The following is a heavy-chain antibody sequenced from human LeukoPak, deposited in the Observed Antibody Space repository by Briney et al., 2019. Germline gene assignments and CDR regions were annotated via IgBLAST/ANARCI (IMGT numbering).Heavy chain of an antibody. Sequence: SETLSLTCTVSGESISGFYWGWIRQPPRKGLEWIASIYYSGSTYYNPSLESRVTISVDTSKNQFSLKLSSVTAADTAVYYCARDSNWFGFDYWGQGTLVTVSS. CDR1: GESISGFY. V-gene: IGHV4-39*07. D-gene: IGHD3-10*01. CDR2: IYYSGST. CDR3: ARDSNWFGFDY. J-gene: IGHJ4*02.